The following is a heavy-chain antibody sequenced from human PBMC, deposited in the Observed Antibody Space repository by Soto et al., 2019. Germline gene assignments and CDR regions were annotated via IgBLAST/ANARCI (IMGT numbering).Heavy chain of an antibody. D-gene: IGHD2-15*01. CDR2: IYYSGST. J-gene: IGHJ5*02. Sequence: PSETLSLTCTVSGGSISSYYWSWIRQPPGKGLEWIGYIYYSGSTNYNPSLKSRVTISVDTSKNQFSLKLSSVTAADTAVYYCARAPLHGGKAWFDPWGQGTLVTVSS. CDR3: ARAPLHGGKAWFDP. V-gene: IGHV4-59*01. CDR1: GGSISSYY.